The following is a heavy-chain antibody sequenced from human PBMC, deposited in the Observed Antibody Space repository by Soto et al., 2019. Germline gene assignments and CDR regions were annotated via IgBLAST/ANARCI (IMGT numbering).Heavy chain of an antibody. D-gene: IGHD3-3*01. CDR1: GFTFSSYS. Sequence: EVQLVESGGGLVKPGGSLRLSCAASGFTFSSYSMNWVRQAPGKGLEWVSSISSSSSYIYYADSVEGRFTISRDNAKNSLYLQMNSLRAEDTAVYYCARDNDFWSGFELGYWGQGTLVTVSS. V-gene: IGHV3-21*01. CDR2: ISSSSSYI. CDR3: ARDNDFWSGFELGY. J-gene: IGHJ4*02.